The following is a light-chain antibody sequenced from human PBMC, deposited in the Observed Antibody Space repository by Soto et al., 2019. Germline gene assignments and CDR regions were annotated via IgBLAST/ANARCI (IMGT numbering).Light chain of an antibody. V-gene: IGKV1-5*03. CDR2: KTS. CDR3: QQYYNLET. Sequence: DIQMTQSPSTLSASVGDRVTITCRANQNIDPWLAWHQQKPGKAPKVLIYKTSTLENGVPSRFSGSGSGREYTLTISSLQPDDFATYYCQQYYNLETFGQGTKVEV. CDR1: QNIDPW. J-gene: IGKJ1*01.